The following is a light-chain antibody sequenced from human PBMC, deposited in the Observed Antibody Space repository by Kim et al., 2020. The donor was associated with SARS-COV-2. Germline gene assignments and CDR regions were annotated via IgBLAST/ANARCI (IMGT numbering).Light chain of an antibody. V-gene: IGLV2-14*04. CDR2: GVS. J-gene: IGLJ2*01. CDR3: DSYTSTSTPVV. CDR1: SSAIGTYDY. Sequence: QSITISCTGTSSAIGTYDYVSWYQQHPGRAPKLLIYGVSNRPSGISNRFSGSKSGNTASLTISGLQAEDEAVYYCDSYTSTSTPVVFGGGTQLTVL.